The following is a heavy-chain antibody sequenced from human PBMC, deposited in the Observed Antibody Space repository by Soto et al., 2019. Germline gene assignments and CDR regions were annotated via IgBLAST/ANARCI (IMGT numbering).Heavy chain of an antibody. V-gene: IGHV3-9*01. D-gene: IGHD2-15*01. J-gene: IGHJ2*01. Sequence: EVQLVESGGGLVQPGRSLRLSCAASGFTFDDFAMHWVRQAPGKGLEWVSGISWNSDSIGYTDSVKGRFTISRDNTETSLYLQMNSLRTEDTALYYCAKYSSGYFDLWGRGTLVTVSS. CDR2: ISWNSDSI. CDR3: AKYSSGYFDL. CDR1: GFTFDDFA.